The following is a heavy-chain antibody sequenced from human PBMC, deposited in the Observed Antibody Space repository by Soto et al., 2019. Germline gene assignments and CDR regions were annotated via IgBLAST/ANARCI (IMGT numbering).Heavy chain of an antibody. D-gene: IGHD3-3*02. V-gene: IGHV3-33*01. CDR3: ARDTFPGYYYGMDV. CDR1: GFTFSSYG. Sequence: PGGSLRLSCAASGFTFSSYGMHWVRQAPGKGLEWVAVIWYDGSNKYYADSVKGRFTISRDNSKNTLYLQMNSLRAEDTAVYYCARDTFPGYYYGMDVWGQGTTVTVSS. J-gene: IGHJ6*02. CDR2: IWYDGSNK.